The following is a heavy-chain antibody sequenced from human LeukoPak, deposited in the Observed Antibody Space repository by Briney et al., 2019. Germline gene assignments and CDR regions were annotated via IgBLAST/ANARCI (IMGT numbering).Heavy chain of an antibody. CDR2: ISHSGST. CDR1: GYSISSYYY. Sequence: SETLSLTCTVSGYSISSYYYWGWIRQPPGKGLEWIGTISHSGSTYYNPSLKSRVTISVDTSKNQFSLKLTSVTAADTAVYYCARSDSGSYLYYFDYWGQGTLVTVSS. CDR3: ARSDSGSYLYYFDY. D-gene: IGHD1-26*01. J-gene: IGHJ4*02. V-gene: IGHV4-38-2*02.